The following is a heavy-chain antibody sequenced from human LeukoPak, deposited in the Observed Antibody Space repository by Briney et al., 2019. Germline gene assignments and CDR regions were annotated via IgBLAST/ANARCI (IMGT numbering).Heavy chain of an antibody. Sequence: GGSLRLSCAASGFTFDDYGMSWVRQAPGKGLEWVSGINWNGGSTGYADSVKGRFTISRDNAKNSLYLQMNSLRAEDTALYYCAKDMTYSSSAGYYFDYWGQGTLVTVSS. CDR3: AKDMTYSSSAGYYFDY. J-gene: IGHJ4*02. CDR2: INWNGGST. V-gene: IGHV3-20*04. CDR1: GFTFDDYG. D-gene: IGHD6-6*01.